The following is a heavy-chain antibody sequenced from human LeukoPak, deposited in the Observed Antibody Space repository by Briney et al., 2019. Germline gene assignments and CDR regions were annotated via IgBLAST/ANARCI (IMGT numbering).Heavy chain of an antibody. Sequence: SETLSLTCTVSGDSISSYYWSWIRQPAGKGLEWIGRIYTSGSTNYNPSLKTRVTLSVDKSKNQFSLKPSSVTAADTAVYYCASGRAATGVDYWGQGTLVTVSS. CDR3: ASGRAATGVDY. CDR1: GDSISSYY. CDR2: IYTSGST. D-gene: IGHD6-13*01. J-gene: IGHJ4*02. V-gene: IGHV4-4*07.